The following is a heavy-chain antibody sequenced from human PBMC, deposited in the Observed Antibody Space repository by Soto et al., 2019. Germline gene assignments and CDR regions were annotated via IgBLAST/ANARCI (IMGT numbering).Heavy chain of an antibody. J-gene: IGHJ4*02. CDR2: IKQDGSEK. CDR3: ARGTARVPFVVVVAATYFDY. V-gene: IGHV3-7*03. CDR1: GFTFSSYW. Sequence: LRLSCAASGFTFSSYWMSWVRQAPGKGLEWVANIKQDGSEKYYVDSVKGRFTISRDNAKNSLYLQMNSLRAEDTAVYYCARGTARVPFVVVVAATYFDYWGQGTLVTVSS. D-gene: IGHD2-15*01.